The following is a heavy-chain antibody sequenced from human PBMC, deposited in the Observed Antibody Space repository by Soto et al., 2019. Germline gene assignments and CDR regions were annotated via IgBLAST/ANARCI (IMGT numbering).Heavy chain of an antibody. CDR3: AKDTNSGGPAQFDY. Sequence: PGGSLRLSCAASGFTFDDYAMHWVRQAPGKGLEWVSGISWNSGTIRYADSVKGRFTISRDNAKNSLYLQMNSLRAEDTAFYYCAKDTNSGGPAQFDYWGQGTLVTVS. J-gene: IGHJ4*02. V-gene: IGHV3-9*01. D-gene: IGHD3-10*01. CDR1: GFTFDDYA. CDR2: ISWNSGTI.